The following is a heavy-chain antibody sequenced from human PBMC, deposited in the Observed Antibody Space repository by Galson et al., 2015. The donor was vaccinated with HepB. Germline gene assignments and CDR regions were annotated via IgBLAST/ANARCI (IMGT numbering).Heavy chain of an antibody. CDR3: AGDSCWDTAMVDYYYYGMDV. Sequence: SVKVSCKASGYTFTSYGISWVRQAPGQGLEWVGWISAYNGNTNYAQKLQGRVTMTTDTSTSTAYMELRSLRSDDMAVYYCAGDSCWDTAMVDYYYYGMDVWGQGTTVTVSS. J-gene: IGHJ6*02. V-gene: IGHV1-18*03. D-gene: IGHD5-18*01. CDR1: GYTFTSYG. CDR2: ISAYNGNT.